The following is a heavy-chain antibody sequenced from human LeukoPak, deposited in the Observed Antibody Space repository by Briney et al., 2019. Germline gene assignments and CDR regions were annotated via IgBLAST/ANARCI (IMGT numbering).Heavy chain of an antibody. Sequence: PSETLSLTCTVSGGSISSYYWSWIRQPPGKGLEWIGYIYYSGSTNYNPSLKSRVTISVDTSKNQFSLKLSSVTAADTAVYYCARMDTAMTSYYYGMDVWGQGTTVTVSS. CDR1: GGSISSYY. CDR3: ARMDTAMTSYYYGMDV. D-gene: IGHD5-18*01. V-gene: IGHV4-59*01. CDR2: IYYSGST. J-gene: IGHJ6*02.